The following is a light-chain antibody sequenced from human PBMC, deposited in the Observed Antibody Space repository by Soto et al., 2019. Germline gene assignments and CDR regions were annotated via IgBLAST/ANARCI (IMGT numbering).Light chain of an antibody. Sequence: DIQMTQSPSTLSASIGDRVTITCRASQSISDWLAWYQQKPGKAPKVLIYDASTLETGVPSRFSGSGSGTDFTLTISSLQPDDFATYYCQHYDSYSPWSFGQGTKVDVK. J-gene: IGKJ1*01. CDR2: DAS. CDR3: QHYDSYSPWS. V-gene: IGKV1-5*01. CDR1: QSISDW.